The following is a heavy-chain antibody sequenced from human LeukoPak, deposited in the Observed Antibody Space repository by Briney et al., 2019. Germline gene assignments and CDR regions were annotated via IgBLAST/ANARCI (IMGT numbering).Heavy chain of an antibody. CDR1: GFTFSSYE. CDR2: ISRSGSTR. J-gene: IGHJ4*02. Sequence: PGGSLRLSCAASGFTFSSYEMNWVRQAPVKGLEWVSYISRSGSTRYYADSVKGRFTISRDNAKNSLYLQMNSLRAEDTAVYFCARSGYSYGQPFDYWGLGALVTVFS. D-gene: IGHD5-18*01. V-gene: IGHV3-48*03. CDR3: ARSGYSYGQPFDY.